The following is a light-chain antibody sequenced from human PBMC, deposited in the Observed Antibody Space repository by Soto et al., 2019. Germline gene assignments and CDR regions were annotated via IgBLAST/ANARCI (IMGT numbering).Light chain of an antibody. CDR3: QQESDWPRT. V-gene: IGKV3-15*01. J-gene: IGKJ1*01. CDR1: QSVSSN. CDR2: GAS. Sequence: ETVLTQSPATLSVSPGERATLSCRASQSVSSNLAWYQQKPGQAPRLLIYGASTRATGIPARFSGSGSGTEFTLTVSSLQSEDFPVYYCQQESDWPRTFGQ.